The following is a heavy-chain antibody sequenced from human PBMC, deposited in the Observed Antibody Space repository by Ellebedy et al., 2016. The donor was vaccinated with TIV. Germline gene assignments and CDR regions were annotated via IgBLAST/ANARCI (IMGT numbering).Heavy chain of an antibody. D-gene: IGHD1-26*01. CDR3: ARVGWDLVAASDV. J-gene: IGHJ3*01. CDR2: IGRDGSNK. CDR1: GITFSTHN. Sequence: GESLKISCTASGITFSTHNLHWVRHAPGKGLEWVAVIGRDGSNKYYAASLEGRFTISRDNSKNKLYLQMNSLRPDDTAVYYCARVGWDLVAASDVWGHGTMVTVSS. V-gene: IGHV3-33*01.